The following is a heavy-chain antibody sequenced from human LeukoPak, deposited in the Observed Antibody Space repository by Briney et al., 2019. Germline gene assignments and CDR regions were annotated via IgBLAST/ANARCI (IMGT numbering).Heavy chain of an antibody. J-gene: IGHJ4*02. CDR2: IYYSGRP. Sequence: KPSETLSLTCSVSGGSISTSNYYWGWIRQPPGKGQEWIANIYYSGRPYYNPSLKSRVTISMDTSKNQFSLKLSSVTAADTAVYYCARLYYYDSSGPPLWGQGTLVTVSS. D-gene: IGHD3-22*01. V-gene: IGHV4-39*01. CDR1: GGSISTSNYY. CDR3: ARLYYYDSSGPPL.